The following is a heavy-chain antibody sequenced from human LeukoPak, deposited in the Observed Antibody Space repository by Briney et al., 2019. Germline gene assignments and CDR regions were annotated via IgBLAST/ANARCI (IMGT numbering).Heavy chain of an antibody. CDR2: IKQDGSER. J-gene: IGHJ4*02. CDR1: GFTFSRYW. D-gene: IGHD2-15*01. V-gene: IGHV3-7*04. Sequence: SGGSLRLSCVASGFTFSRYWMSWVRQAPGKGLEWVANIKQDGSERYYVDSVKGRFTISRDNAKNSLYLQMNSLRAEDTAVYYCARGPSGGNGFSYWGQGTLVTVSS. CDR3: ARGPSGGNGFSY.